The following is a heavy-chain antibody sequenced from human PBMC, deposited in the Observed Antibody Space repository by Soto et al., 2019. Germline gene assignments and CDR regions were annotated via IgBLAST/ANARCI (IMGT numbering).Heavy chain of an antibody. CDR1: GFTVSSNY. J-gene: IGHJ6*03. CDR2: IYSGGST. V-gene: IGHV3-66*01. CDR3: ARDFPPPLPKFNYYYYMDV. Sequence: GGSLRLSCAASGFTVSSNYMSWVRQAPGKGLEWVSVIYSGGSTYYADSVKGRFTISRDNSKNTLYLQMNSLRAEDTAVYYCARDFPPPLPKFNYYYYMDVWGKGTTVTVSS.